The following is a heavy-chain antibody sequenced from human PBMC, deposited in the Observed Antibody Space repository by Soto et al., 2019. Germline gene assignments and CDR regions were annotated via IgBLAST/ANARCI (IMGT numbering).Heavy chain of an antibody. CDR3: ARDRRSIKIFGVHRGLWFDT. CDR1: GYTFTSYG. J-gene: IGHJ5*02. CDR2: ISAYNGNT. Sequence: ASVKVSCKASGYTFTSYGISWVRQAPGQGLEWMGWISAYNGNTNYAQKLQGRVTMTTDTSTSTAYMELRSLRSDDTAVYYCARDRRSIKIFGVHRGLWFDTWGQGTLVTVSS. D-gene: IGHD3-3*01. V-gene: IGHV1-18*01.